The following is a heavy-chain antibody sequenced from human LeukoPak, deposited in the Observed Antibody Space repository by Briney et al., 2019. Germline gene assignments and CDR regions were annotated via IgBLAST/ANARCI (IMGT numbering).Heavy chain of an antibody. CDR1: GYTFTGYY. Sequence: ASVKVSCKASGYTFTGYYMHWVRQAPGQGLEWMGWINPNSGGTNYAQKFQGRVTMIRDTSISTAYMELSRLRSDDTAVYYCAREGYCSSTSCYAEDGMDVWGQGTTVTVSS. V-gene: IGHV1-2*02. J-gene: IGHJ6*02. D-gene: IGHD2-2*01. CDR2: INPNSGGT. CDR3: AREGYCSSTSCYAEDGMDV.